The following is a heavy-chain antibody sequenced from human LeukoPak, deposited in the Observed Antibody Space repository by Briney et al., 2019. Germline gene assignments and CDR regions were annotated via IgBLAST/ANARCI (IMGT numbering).Heavy chain of an antibody. V-gene: IGHV1-18*01. D-gene: IGHD3-10*01. CDR1: GYTFSRYG. J-gene: IGHJ4*02. CDR3: ARGQTNRLLWDGELVSNINPFDY. Sequence: ASVKVSCKASGYTFSRYGISWVRQAPGQGLEWMGWISGYNGHTKYAQKVQGRVTMSTDTSTSTVYMELRSLISDDTGVYYCARGQTNRLLWDGELVSNINPFDYWGQGTLVTVSP. CDR2: ISGYNGHT.